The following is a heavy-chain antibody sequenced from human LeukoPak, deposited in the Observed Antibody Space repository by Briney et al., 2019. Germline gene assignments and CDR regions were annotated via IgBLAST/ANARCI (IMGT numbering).Heavy chain of an antibody. CDR1: GYTFTSYG. CDR3: AGSGHDILPGYYFA. J-gene: IGHJ4*02. Sequence: GASVKVSCKASGYTFTSYGISWVRQAPGQGREWMGWISAYNGNTNYAQKLQGRVTITTDTSTSTAYMELRSMRSDDTAVYYCAGSGHDILPGYYFAWGQGNLVTVSS. CDR2: ISAYNGNT. D-gene: IGHD3-9*01. V-gene: IGHV1-18*04.